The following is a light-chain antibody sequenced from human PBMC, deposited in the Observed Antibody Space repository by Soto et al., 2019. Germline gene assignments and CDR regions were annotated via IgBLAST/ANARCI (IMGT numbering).Light chain of an antibody. Sequence: DITMSQSPSSVSASVGDRVTITCRSSEDISTWLAWYQQKPGKAPKLLIYAASSLQSGVPSRFSGSGSGTEFTLTISSLQPDDFATYYCQHYNSYSEAFGQGTKVAIK. V-gene: IGKV1D-16*01. CDR2: AAS. CDR1: EDISTW. CDR3: QHYNSYSEA. J-gene: IGKJ1*01.